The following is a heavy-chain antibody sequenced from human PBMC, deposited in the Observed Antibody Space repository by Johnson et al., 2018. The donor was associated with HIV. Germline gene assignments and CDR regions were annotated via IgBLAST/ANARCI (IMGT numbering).Heavy chain of an antibody. D-gene: IGHD3-3*01. CDR3: AKPQWVSSGAFDI. Sequence: QMQLVESGGGLVQPGRSLRLSCAASGFTFDDYGMHWVRQAPGKWLEWVAFISSDGSNKYFAVSVTGRFSISRDNSKNTLYLQMNSLTAEDTAVYYCAKPQWVSSGAFDIWGQGTMVTVSS. J-gene: IGHJ3*02. V-gene: IGHV3-30*18. CDR1: GFTFDDYG. CDR2: ISSDGSNK.